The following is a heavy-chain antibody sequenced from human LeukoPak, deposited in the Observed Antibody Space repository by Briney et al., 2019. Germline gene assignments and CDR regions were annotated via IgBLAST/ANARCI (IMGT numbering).Heavy chain of an antibody. CDR1: GGSFSGYY. CDR2: INHSGST. CDR3: GRLGYSGYDDPVPFRYNWFDP. J-gene: IGHJ5*02. Sequence: PSETLSLTCAVYGGSFSGYYWSWIRQPPGKGLEWIGEINHSGSTNYNPSLKSRVTISVDTSKNQFSLKLSSVTAADTAVYYCGRLGYSGYDDPVPFRYNWFDPWGQGTLVTVSS. V-gene: IGHV4-34*01. D-gene: IGHD5-12*01.